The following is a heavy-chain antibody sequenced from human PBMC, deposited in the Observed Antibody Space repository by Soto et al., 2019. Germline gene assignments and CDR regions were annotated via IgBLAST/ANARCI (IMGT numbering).Heavy chain of an antibody. J-gene: IGHJ5*02. CDR3: AKKSAAFSLDP. CDR2: IHSSGYT. Sequence: QVQLQESGPGLVKPSETLSLTCTVSGVSIRDYYWIWIRQAPGKGLGWIGYIHSSGYTNYNPSLKSRVVMPIDTSKNLFSLKLSSVTAADTAVYYGAKKSAAFSLDPWGQGTLVTVSS. CDR1: GVSIRDYY. V-gene: IGHV4-59*01. D-gene: IGHD6-25*01.